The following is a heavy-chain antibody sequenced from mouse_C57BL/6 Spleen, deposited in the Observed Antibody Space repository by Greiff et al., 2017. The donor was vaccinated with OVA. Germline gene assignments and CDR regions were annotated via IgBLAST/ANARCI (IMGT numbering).Heavy chain of an antibody. CDR3: ARYSNYEYFDV. Sequence: VQGVESGAELVKPGASVKMSCKASGYTFTTYPIEWMKQNHGKSLEWIGNFHPYNDDTKYNEKFKGKATLTVEKSSSTVYLELSRLTSDDSAVYYCARYSNYEYFDVWGTGTTVTVSS. CDR2: FHPYNDDT. CDR1: GYTFTTYP. D-gene: IGHD2-5*01. V-gene: IGHV1-47*01. J-gene: IGHJ1*03.